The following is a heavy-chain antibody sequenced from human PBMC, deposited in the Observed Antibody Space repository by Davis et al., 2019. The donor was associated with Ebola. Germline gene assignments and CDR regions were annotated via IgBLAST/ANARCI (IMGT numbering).Heavy chain of an antibody. CDR1: GGSISSSNW. CDR2: IYHSGST. CDR3: ARGHSYGSMVYGVDV. Sequence: SETLSLTCAVSGGSISSSNWWSWVRRPPGKGLEWIGEIYHSGSTNYNPSLKSRVTISVDKSKNQFSLKLRSVTAADTAVYYCARGHSYGSMVYGVDVWGQGTTVSVSS. D-gene: IGHD5-18*01. J-gene: IGHJ6*02. V-gene: IGHV4-4*02.